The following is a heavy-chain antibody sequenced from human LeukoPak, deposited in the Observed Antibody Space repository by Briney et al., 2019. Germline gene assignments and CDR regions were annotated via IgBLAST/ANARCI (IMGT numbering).Heavy chain of an antibody. CDR3: ASNTGTDAFDI. CDR1: GGSISSYY. CDR2: ISYSGST. D-gene: IGHD1-26*01. V-gene: IGHV4-59*08. Sequence: SETLSLTCTVSGGSISSYYWSWIRQPPGKGLEWIGYISYSGSTNYNPSLKSRVTISVDTSKNQFSLKLSSVTAADTAVYYCASNTGTDAFDIWGQGTMVTVSS. J-gene: IGHJ3*02.